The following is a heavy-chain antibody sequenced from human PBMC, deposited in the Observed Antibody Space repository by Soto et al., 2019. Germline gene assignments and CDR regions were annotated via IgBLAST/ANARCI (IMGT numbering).Heavy chain of an antibody. V-gene: IGHV1-3*01. CDR3: ARGRTQPVRIYWFDP. CDR2: INAGNGNT. CDR1: GYTFTSYY. J-gene: IGHJ5*02. Sequence: ASVKVSCKASGYTFTSYYIHWVRQAPGQRFEWFGLINAGNGNTIYSQKFQGRVTITRDTSASTAYMELSSLRSEDTAVYYCARGRTQPVRIYWFDPWGQGTLVTVSS.